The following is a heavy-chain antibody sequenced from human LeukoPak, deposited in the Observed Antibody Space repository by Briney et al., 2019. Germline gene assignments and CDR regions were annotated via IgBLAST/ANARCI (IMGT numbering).Heavy chain of an antibody. Sequence: SETLSLTCTVSGGSISGYFWSWIRQPAGKALEWLVRIYSSGSNNYNPSLKNRLTMSLDTSKNHLSLNLSSVTAADTAVYYCAREPTSGREPTSGRPLDYWGQGTLVTVSS. J-gene: IGHJ4*02. CDR3: AREPTSGREPTSGRPLDY. V-gene: IGHV4-4*07. CDR1: GGSISGYF. CDR2: IYSSGSN. D-gene: IGHD5-12*01.